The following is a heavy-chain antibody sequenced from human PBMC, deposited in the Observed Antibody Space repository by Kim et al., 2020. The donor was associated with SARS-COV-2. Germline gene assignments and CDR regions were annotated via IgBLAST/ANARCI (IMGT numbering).Heavy chain of an antibody. V-gene: IGHV5-51*01. J-gene: IGHJ4*02. D-gene: IGHD6-13*01. Sequence: FQGQVTIAADKSISTAYLQWSSLKASDTAMYYCARVIAAAGHPVYYFDYWGQGTLVTVSS. CDR3: ARVIAAAGHPVYYFDY.